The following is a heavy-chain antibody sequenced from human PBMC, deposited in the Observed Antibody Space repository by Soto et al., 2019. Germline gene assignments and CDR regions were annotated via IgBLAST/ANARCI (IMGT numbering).Heavy chain of an antibody. J-gene: IGHJ3*02. CDR2: IYYSGST. D-gene: IGHD3-10*01. V-gene: IGHV4-39*01. CDR1: GGSIISSSYY. CDR3: AKGGSGSYSNAFDI. Sequence: SETLSLTCTVSGGSIISSSYYWVWIRQPPGKGLEWIGSIYYSGSTYYNPSLKSRVTISVDTSKNQFSLKLSSVTAADTAVYYCAKGGSGSYSNAFDIWGQGTMVTVSS.